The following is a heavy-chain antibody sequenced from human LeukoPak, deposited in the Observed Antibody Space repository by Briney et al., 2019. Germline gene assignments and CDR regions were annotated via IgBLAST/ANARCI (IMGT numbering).Heavy chain of an antibody. J-gene: IGHJ4*02. D-gene: IGHD1-7*01. Sequence: GRSLRLSCAASGFTFSSYGMHWVRQAPGKGLEWVAVISYDGSNKYYADSVKGRFTISRDNSKNTLYLQMNSLRAEDTAVYYCAKDSGSGELGDYWGQGTLVTVSS. V-gene: IGHV3-30*18. CDR1: GFTFSSYG. CDR2: ISYDGSNK. CDR3: AKDSGSGELGDY.